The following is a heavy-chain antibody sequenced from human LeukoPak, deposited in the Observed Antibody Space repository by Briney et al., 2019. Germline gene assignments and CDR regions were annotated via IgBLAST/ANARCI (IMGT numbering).Heavy chain of an antibody. V-gene: IGHV4-59*08. D-gene: IGHD6-13*01. CDR2: IYYSGST. CDR1: GVSISSYY. Sequence: SETLSLTCTVSGVSISSYYWSWIRQPPGKGLEWIGYIYYSGSTNYSPSLKSRVTISLDTSKNQFSLKLSSVTTADTAVYYCARHDGSSWYYAFDVWGQGTMVTVSS. CDR3: ARHDGSSWYYAFDV. J-gene: IGHJ3*01.